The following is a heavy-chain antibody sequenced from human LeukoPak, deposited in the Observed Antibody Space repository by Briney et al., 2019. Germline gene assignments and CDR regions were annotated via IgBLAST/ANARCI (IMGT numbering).Heavy chain of an antibody. CDR2: IYTSGST. J-gene: IGHJ3*02. CDR3: AREENVLLWFGELHYDAFDI. V-gene: IGHV4-4*07. Sequence: PSETLSLTCTVSGGPISNYYWSWIRQPAGKGLEWIGRIYTSGSTNYNPSLKSRVTMSVDTSKNQFSLKLSSVTAADTAVYYCAREENVLLWFGELHYDAFDIWGQGTMVTVSS. D-gene: IGHD3-10*01. CDR1: GGPISNYY.